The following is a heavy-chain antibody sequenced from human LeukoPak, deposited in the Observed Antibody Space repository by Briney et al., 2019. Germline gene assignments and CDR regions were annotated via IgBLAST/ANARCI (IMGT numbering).Heavy chain of an antibody. CDR3: ARDTRYIGTY. CDR1: GLPFSTFW. CDR2: INEDGSEK. V-gene: IGHV3-7*01. D-gene: IGHD1-26*01. Sequence: GGSLRLSCAASGLPFSTFWMSWVRQAPGKGLEWLATINEDGSEKYYVDSVKGRFTISRDNAKNSLHLEMNSLRAEDTDIYYCARDTRYIGTYWGLGTLVTVSS. J-gene: IGHJ4*02.